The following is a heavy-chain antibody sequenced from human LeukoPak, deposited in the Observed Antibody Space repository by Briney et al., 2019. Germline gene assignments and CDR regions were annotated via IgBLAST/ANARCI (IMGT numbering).Heavy chain of an antibody. D-gene: IGHD3-3*01. CDR1: GGSFSGYL. CDR2: INYNGEKT. Sequence: SETLSLTCTVSGGSFSGYLWSWIRQPPGKGLEWIGEINYNGEKTNYNPSLKSRVIMSVDTSKNQFSLKLSSVTAADTAVYYCARSFLEWLSYGMDVWGQGTTVTVSS. J-gene: IGHJ6*02. CDR3: ARSFLEWLSYGMDV. V-gene: IGHV4-34*01.